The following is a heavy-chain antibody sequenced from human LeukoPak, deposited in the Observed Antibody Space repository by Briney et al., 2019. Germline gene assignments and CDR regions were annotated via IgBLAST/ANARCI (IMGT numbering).Heavy chain of an antibody. V-gene: IGHV3-30-3*01. CDR3: ASNTHRYYFGY. Sequence: GGSLRLSCAASGFTFSSYAMHWVRQAPGKGLEWEAVISYDGSNKYYADSVKGRFTISRDNSKNTLYLQMNSLRAEDTAVYYCASNTHRYYFGYWGQGTLVTVSS. J-gene: IGHJ4*02. CDR1: GFTFSSYA. D-gene: IGHD2-2*02. CDR2: ISYDGSNK.